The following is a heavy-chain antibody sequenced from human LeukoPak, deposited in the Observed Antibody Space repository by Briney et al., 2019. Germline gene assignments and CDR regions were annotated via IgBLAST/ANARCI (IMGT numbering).Heavy chain of an antibody. V-gene: IGHV3-23*01. CDR2: ISGSGGGT. Sequence: GSLRLSCAVSGITLSNYAMSWVRQAPGEGLEWVAGISGSGGGTHYADSVKGRFTISRDSPKNTLYLQMNNLRAGDTAVYFCAKRGVVIRVILVGFHKEAYYFDSWGQGALVTVSS. CDR1: GITLSNYA. J-gene: IGHJ4*02. CDR3: AKRGVVIRVILVGFHKEAYYFDS. D-gene: IGHD3-22*01.